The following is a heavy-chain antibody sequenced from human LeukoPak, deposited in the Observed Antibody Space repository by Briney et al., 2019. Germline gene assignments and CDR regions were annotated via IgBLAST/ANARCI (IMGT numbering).Heavy chain of an antibody. CDR1: GYTFTSYA. D-gene: IGHD1-26*01. CDR2: INAGNGNT. CDR3: ARSPLQSGSYPFTLDY. Sequence: ASVKVSCKASGYTFTSYAMHWVRQAPGQRLEWMGWINAGNGNTKSSQEFQGRVTFTWDTSASTAYMELRSLRSDDTAVYYCARSPLQSGSYPFTLDYWGQGTLVTVSS. V-gene: IGHV1-3*01. J-gene: IGHJ4*02.